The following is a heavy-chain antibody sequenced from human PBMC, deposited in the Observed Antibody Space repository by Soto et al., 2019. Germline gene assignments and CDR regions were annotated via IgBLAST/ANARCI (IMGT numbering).Heavy chain of an antibody. Sequence: EVQLVESGGGLVQPGGSLRLSCTASGFILSSYWMHWVRQAPGKGLVWVSRLSSDGRTTNYADSVKGRFTISRDDAKNTLYLQMNSLRAEDTALYYCARGAMNGDYYWGQGTLVTVSS. D-gene: IGHD4-17*01. CDR3: ARGAMNGDYY. CDR1: GFILSSYW. V-gene: IGHV3-74*01. CDR2: LSSDGRTT. J-gene: IGHJ4*02.